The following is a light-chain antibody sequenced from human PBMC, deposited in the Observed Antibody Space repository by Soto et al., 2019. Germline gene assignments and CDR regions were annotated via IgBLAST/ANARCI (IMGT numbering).Light chain of an antibody. CDR2: RNV. J-gene: IGLJ2*01. CDR3: AAWDDSLSGVV. CDR1: SSNIGNNF. Sequence: QSVLTQPPSASGTPGQRVTISCSGSSSNIGNNFAYWYQQLPGTAPKLLIYRNVQRPSGVPDRFSGSKSGSSASLAISGLRSEDEADYYCAAWDDSLSGVVFGGGTQVTVL. V-gene: IGLV1-47*01.